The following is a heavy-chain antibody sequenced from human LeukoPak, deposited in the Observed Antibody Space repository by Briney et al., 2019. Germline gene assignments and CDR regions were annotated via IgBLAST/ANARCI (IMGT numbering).Heavy chain of an antibody. CDR3: ARDQGNYVWGSYRPDAFDI. V-gene: IGHV3-11*04. CDR2: ISSSGSTI. J-gene: IGHJ3*02. CDR1: GFTFSDYY. Sequence: GGSLRLSCAASGFTFSDYYMSWIRQAPGKGLEWVSYISSSGSTIYYADSVKGRFTISRDNAKNSLYLQMNSLRAEDTAVYYCARDQGNYVWGSYRPDAFDIWGQGTMVTVSS. D-gene: IGHD3-16*02.